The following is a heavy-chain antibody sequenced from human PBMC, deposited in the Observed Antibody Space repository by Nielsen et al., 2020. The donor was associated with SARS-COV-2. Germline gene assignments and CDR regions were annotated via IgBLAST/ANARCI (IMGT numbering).Heavy chain of an antibody. V-gene: IGHV4-59*01. CDR2: IYYSGST. J-gene: IGHJ4*02. CDR3: ARGRGYSYGYAD. Sequence: SETLSLTCTVSGGSISSYYWSWIRQPPGKGLEWIGYIYYSGSTNYNPSLKSRVTISVDTSKNQFSLKLSSVTAADTAVYYCARGRGYSYGYADWGQGTLVTVSS. D-gene: IGHD5-18*01. CDR1: GGSISSYY.